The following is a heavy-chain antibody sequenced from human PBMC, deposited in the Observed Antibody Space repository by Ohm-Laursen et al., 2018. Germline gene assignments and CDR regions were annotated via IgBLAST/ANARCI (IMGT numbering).Heavy chain of an antibody. V-gene: IGHV3-66*01. J-gene: IGHJ4*02. CDR1: GFPVSSNY. Sequence: SLRLSCTASGFPVSSNYMNWARQSPGKGLEWIAVLYSGGSTYYADSVKGRFTISRDNSKNTLFLEMTSLSAEDSGMYFCAREPYGDYAPLDYWGQGTLVIVSS. CDR3: AREPYGDYAPLDY. D-gene: IGHD4-17*01. CDR2: LYSGGST.